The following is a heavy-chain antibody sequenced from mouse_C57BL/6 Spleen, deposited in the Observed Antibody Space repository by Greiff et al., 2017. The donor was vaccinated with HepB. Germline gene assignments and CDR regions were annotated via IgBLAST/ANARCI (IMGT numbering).Heavy chain of an antibody. Sequence: EVQLQQSGPELVKPGASVKMSCKASGYTFTDYNMHWVKQSHGKSLEWIGYINPNNGGTSYNQKFKGKATLTVNKSSSTAYMELRSLTSEDSAVYYCANDGYYWYFDVWGTGTTVTVSS. V-gene: IGHV1-22*01. CDR1: GYTFTDYN. CDR2: INPNNGGT. J-gene: IGHJ1*03. D-gene: IGHD2-3*01. CDR3: ANDGYYWYFDV.